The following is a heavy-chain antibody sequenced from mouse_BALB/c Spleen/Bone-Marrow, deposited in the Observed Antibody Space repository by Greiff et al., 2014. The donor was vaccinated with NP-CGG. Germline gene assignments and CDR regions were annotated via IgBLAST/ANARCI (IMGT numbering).Heavy chain of an antibody. CDR1: GYAFSSYG. V-gene: IGHV1-80*01. D-gene: IGHD4-1*01. CDR2: IYPGDGDT. J-gene: IGHJ2*01. Sequence: VQLQQSGAELVRPGSSVKISCKASGYAFSSYGMNWVKQRPGQGLEWIGQIYPGDGDTNYNGNFKDKATLTTDKSSTTAYMQLSSLTSEDSAVYFCARGGRLTGYYFDYWGQGTTLTVSS. CDR3: ARGGRLTGYYFDY.